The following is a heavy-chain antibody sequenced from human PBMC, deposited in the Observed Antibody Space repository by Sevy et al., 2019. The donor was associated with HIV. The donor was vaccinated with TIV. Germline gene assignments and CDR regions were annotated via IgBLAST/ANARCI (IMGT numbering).Heavy chain of an antibody. CDR3: ATSKGGYDSKDFDY. Sequence: GGSLRLSCAASGFTFSSYGMHWVRQAPGKGLEWVAVISYDGSNKYYADSVKGRFTISRDNSKNTLYLQMNSLRAEDTAVYYCATSKGGYDSKDFDYWGQGTLVTVSS. J-gene: IGHJ4*02. V-gene: IGHV3-30*03. D-gene: IGHD5-12*01. CDR1: GFTFSSYG. CDR2: ISYDGSNK.